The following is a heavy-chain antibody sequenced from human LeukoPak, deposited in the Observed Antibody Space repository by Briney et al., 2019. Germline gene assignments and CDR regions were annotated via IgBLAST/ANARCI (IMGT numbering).Heavy chain of an antibody. D-gene: IGHD3-10*01. J-gene: IGHJ4*02. Sequence: SETLSLTCTVSGGSISSYYWSWIRQPPGKGLEWIGYIYYSGSTNYNPSLKGRVTISVDTSKNQFSLKLSSVTAADTAVYYCARDNVRGGSDYWGQGTLVTVSS. CDR2: IYYSGST. CDR3: ARDNVRGGSDY. CDR1: GGSISSYY. V-gene: IGHV4-59*01.